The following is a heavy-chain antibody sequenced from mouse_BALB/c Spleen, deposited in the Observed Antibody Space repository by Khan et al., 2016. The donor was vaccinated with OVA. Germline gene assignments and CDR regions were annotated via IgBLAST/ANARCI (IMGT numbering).Heavy chain of an antibody. D-gene: IGHD2-4*01. V-gene: IGHV1S81*02. CDR1: GYTFTSYW. Sequence: QVQLQQSGAELVKPGASVKLSCKASGYTFTSYWMHWVKQRPGQGLEWIGEINPSNGRTNYNEKFKSKATLTVDNSSNPAYMQLSSLTSEDSAVYYCARSTMITTEFAYWGQGTLVTVSA. J-gene: IGHJ3*01. CDR3: ARSTMITTEFAY. CDR2: INPSNGRT.